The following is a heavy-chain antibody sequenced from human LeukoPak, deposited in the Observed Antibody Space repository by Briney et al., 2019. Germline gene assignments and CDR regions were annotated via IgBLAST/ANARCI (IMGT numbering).Heavy chain of an antibody. D-gene: IGHD2-2*01. CDR1: GGSFSGYY. CDR3: ARHGGYCSSTSCYEVHWFDP. J-gene: IGHJ5*02. CDR2: INHSGST. V-gene: IGHV4-34*01. Sequence: SETLSLTCAVYGGSFSGYYWSWIRQPPGKGLEWIREINHSGSTNYNPSLKSRVTISVDTSKNQFSLKLSSVTAADTAVYYCARHGGYCSSTSCYEVHWFDPWGQGTLVTVSS.